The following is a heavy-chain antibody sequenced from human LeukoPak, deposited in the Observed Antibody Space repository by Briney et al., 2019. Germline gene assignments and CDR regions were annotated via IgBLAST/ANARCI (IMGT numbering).Heavy chain of an antibody. CDR3: ARGVYGRFDS. V-gene: IGHV4-31*03. J-gene: IGHJ5*01. D-gene: IGHD2/OR15-2a*01. Sequence: SETLSLTCTVSGGSISSGGYYWSWIRQHPGKGLEWIGYIYYSGSTYYNPSLKSRVTISVDTSKNQFSLKLSSVTAEDTAVYYCARGVYGRFDSWGQGTLVTVSS. CDR1: GGSISSGGYY. CDR2: IYYSGST.